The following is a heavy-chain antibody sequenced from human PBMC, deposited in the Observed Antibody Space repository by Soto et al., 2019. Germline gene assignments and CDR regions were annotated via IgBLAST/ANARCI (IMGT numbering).Heavy chain of an antibody. CDR1: GFTFSNFA. J-gene: IGHJ4*02. CDR2: VGGSGEDT. D-gene: IGHD1-26*01. CDR3: ARRSGTNSHFDS. Sequence: EVQLLESGGGLVQPGGSLRLSCAASGFTFSNFAMRWVRQAPGKGLEWVSTVGGSGEDTYYADSVKGRFTISRDNSKNTLYLQMNSLRAEDTALYYCARRSGTNSHFDSWGQGTLVTVSS. V-gene: IGHV3-23*01.